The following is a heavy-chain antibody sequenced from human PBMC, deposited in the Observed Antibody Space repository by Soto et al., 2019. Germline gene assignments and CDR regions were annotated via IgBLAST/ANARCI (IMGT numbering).Heavy chain of an antibody. D-gene: IGHD4-4*01. CDR2: IFPRDSDT. CDR1: GYTLTNYW. CDR3: ARLGSLLQPIAY. Sequence: GESLKISCQTSGYTLTNYWIGWVRHMPGRGLEWMGLIFPRDSDTRYNSSFEGQVTISSDRSIATAYLQWTSLKASDTAIYFCARLGSLLQPIAYWGQGTPVTVSS. V-gene: IGHV5-51*01. J-gene: IGHJ4*02.